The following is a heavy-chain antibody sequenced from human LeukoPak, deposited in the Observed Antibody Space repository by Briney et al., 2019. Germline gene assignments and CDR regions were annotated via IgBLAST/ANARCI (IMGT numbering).Heavy chain of an antibody. CDR1: GGSISSYY. CDR2: ISYSGSP. V-gene: IGHV4-59*12. CDR3: ARGLVVPAAKRQRSRRYFDL. J-gene: IGHJ2*01. D-gene: IGHD2-2*01. Sequence: SETLSLTCTVSGGSISSYYWSWIRQPPGKGLEWIGYISYSGSPNYNPSLKSRVTISVDTSKNQFSLKLSSVTAADTAVYYCARGLVVPAAKRQRSRRYFDLWGRGTLVTVSS.